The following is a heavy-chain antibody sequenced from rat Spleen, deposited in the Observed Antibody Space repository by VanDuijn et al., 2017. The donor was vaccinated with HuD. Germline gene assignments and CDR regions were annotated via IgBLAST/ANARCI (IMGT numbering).Heavy chain of an antibody. D-gene: IGHD1-4*01. CDR2: IGYHGRRI. CDR1: GFTFSAYY. V-gene: IGHV5-29*01. CDR3: ARHVYNSYVDY. J-gene: IGHJ2*01. Sequence: EVQLVESDGGLVQPGRSLKLSCAASGFTFSAYYMAWVRQAPTKGLEWVATIGYHGRRIYYRNSVKGRFTISRDKEKSSLYLQMESLESEDAATYDWARHVYNSYVDYWGQGVIVTVSS.